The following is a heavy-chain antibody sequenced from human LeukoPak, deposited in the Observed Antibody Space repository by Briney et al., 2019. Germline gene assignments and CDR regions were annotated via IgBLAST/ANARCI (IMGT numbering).Heavy chain of an antibody. Sequence: PGGSLRLSCAASGFTFNKAWMSWVRLAPGKGLEWVGRIKNKGDGGTTDYAAPVKGRFTVSRDDSTSTLYLQMNSLKTEDTAVYYCTTSGTPFEYWGQGTLVTVSS. CDR2: IKNKGDGGTT. D-gene: IGHD3-10*01. CDR1: GFTFNKAW. V-gene: IGHV3-15*01. CDR3: TTSGTPFEY. J-gene: IGHJ4*02.